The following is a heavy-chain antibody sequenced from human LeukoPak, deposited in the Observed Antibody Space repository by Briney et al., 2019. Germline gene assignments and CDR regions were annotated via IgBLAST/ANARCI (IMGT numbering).Heavy chain of an antibody. Sequence: PGGSLRLSCAASGFTFSNYGMHWVRQAPGKGLEWVTFIRYDGSNKYYADSVKGRFTISRDNSKNTLYLQMNSLRAEDTAVYYCAKDLSTVTEWFDPWGQGTLVTVSS. CDR2: IRYDGSNK. CDR3: AKDLSTVTEWFDP. J-gene: IGHJ5*02. V-gene: IGHV3-30*02. CDR1: GFTFSNYG. D-gene: IGHD4-11*01.